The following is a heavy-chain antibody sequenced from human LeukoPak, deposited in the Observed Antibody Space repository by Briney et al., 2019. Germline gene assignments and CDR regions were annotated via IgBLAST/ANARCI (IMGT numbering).Heavy chain of an antibody. D-gene: IGHD2-15*01. V-gene: IGHV3-23*01. J-gene: IGHJ6*03. Sequence: GGSLRHSCAASGFTFSNYAMTWVRQAPGKGLEWVSAISGGGDTTHYADSVKGRFTISRDNSKNMLYLQMDSLRAEDTAVYYCATQWSVGGPTWYYMDVWGKGTTVSVSS. CDR3: ATQWSVGGPTWYYMDV. CDR2: ISGGGDTT. CDR1: GFTFSNYA.